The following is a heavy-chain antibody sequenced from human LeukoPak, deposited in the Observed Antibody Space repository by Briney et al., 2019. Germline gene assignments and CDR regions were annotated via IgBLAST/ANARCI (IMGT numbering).Heavy chain of an antibody. CDR1: GDSISTNEW. Sequence: SETLSLTCSVSGDSISTNEWWSWVRQPPGKGLEWIGEVFHSGSTNYNPFLKSRVTISIDKSKNQFSLEVTSVAAADTAIYYCARDLAVAGTNYFDFWGQGVLVTVSS. CDR3: ARDLAVAGTNYFDF. D-gene: IGHD6-19*01. J-gene: IGHJ4*02. CDR2: VFHSGST. V-gene: IGHV4-4*02.